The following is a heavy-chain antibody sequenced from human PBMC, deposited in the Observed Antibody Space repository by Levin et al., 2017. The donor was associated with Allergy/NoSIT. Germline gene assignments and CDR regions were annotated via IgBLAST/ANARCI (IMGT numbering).Heavy chain of an antibody. Sequence: GGSLRLSCAASGFTFSSYGMHWVRQAPGKGLEWVAVIWDDGYKKYYADSVKGRFTISRATSKNTLYLQMNSLRAEDTAVYYCARVLRFYYYYYMDVWGKGTTVTVSS. D-gene: IGHD5-12*01. J-gene: IGHJ6*03. CDR2: IWDDGYKK. CDR1: GFTFSSYG. V-gene: IGHV3-33*01. CDR3: ARVLRFYYYYYMDV.